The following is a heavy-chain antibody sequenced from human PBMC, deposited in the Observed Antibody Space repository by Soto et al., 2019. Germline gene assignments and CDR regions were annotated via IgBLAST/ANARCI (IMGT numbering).Heavy chain of an antibody. CDR1: GFTFSNYG. J-gene: IGHJ6*02. D-gene: IGHD3-10*01. CDR3: ARDDEYSGNGMDV. Sequence: QVQLVESGGGVVQCGRSLRLSCAASGFTFSNYGMHWVRQAPGKGLEWVTVILNDGSNRYHADSVKDRLTISRDNSKNMLYLQMNSLRAEDTAVYYCARDDEYSGNGMDVWGQGTTVTVS. V-gene: IGHV3-33*01. CDR2: ILNDGSNR.